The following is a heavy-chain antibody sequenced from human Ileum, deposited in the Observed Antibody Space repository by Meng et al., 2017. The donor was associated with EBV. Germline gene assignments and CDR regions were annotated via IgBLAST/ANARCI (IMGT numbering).Heavy chain of an antibody. J-gene: IGHJ4*02. CDR2: INTKSGTP. Sequence: QVQLVRSGTELKKPGASVKISCKVSGYPFSNYAMHWVRQAPGQGLQWMGWINTKSGTPTYAQAFTGRFVLSLDTSVSTAYLQIDSLTAEDTAVYYCARDPSAMTLDSWGQGTLVTVSS. CDR1: GYPFSNYA. V-gene: IGHV7-4-1*01. CDR3: ARDPSAMTLDS.